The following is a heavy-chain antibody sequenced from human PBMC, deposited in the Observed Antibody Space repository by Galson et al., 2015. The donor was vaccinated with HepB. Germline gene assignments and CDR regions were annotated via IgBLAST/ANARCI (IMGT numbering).Heavy chain of an antibody. CDR1: GGTFSSYA. Sequence: SVKVSCKASGGTFSSYAISWVRQAPGQGLEWMGRIIPILGIANYAQKFQGRVTITADKSTSTAYMELSSLRPEDTAVYYCARDHRYYNYGNFDYWGQGTLVTVSS. CDR3: ARDHRYYNYGNFDY. V-gene: IGHV1-69*04. D-gene: IGHD5-24*01. J-gene: IGHJ4*02. CDR2: IIPILGIA.